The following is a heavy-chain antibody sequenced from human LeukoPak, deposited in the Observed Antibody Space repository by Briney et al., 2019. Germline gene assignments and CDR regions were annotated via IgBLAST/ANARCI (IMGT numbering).Heavy chain of an antibody. J-gene: IGHJ6*03. D-gene: IGHD4-11*01. CDR3: TRVEETATTAAIIRKYSYYYYYMDV. CDR2: ISYDENNK. Sequence: PGGSLRLSCAASGFTFSSYAMHWVRQAPGKGLEWVAVISYDENNKYYADSVKGRFTISRDNAKNSLYLQMSSLRAEDTAVYYCTRVEETATTAAIIRKYSYYYYYMDVWGKGNTVTVSS. CDR1: GFTFSSYA. V-gene: IGHV3-30*04.